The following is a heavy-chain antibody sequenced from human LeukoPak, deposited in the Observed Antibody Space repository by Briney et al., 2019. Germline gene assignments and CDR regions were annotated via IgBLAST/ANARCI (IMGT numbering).Heavy chain of an antibody. CDR1: GFTLSSYA. V-gene: IGHV3-30*04. Sequence: GGSLRLSCAASGFTLSSYAMHWVRQAPGKGLEWVAVISYDGSNKYYADSVKGRFTISRDNSKNTLYLQMNSLRAEDTAVYYCARVRMAYYYDSSGYYPFVYWGQGTLVTVSS. D-gene: IGHD3-22*01. CDR2: ISYDGSNK. CDR3: ARVRMAYYYDSSGYYPFVY. J-gene: IGHJ4*02.